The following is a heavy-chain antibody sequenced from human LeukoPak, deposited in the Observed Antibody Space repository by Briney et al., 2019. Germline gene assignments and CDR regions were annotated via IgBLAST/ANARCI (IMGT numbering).Heavy chain of an antibody. CDR2: IYYSGST. Sequence: PSETLSLTCTVSGDSISSTNYYWGWIRQPPGKGLEWIGSIYYSGSTYYNPSLESRVTISVDTSKNQFSLKLSSVTAADTAVYYCARAWEYYYDSSGYQGFDYWGQGTLVTVSS. J-gene: IGHJ4*02. CDR3: ARAWEYYYDSSGYQGFDY. D-gene: IGHD3-22*01. CDR1: GDSISSTNYY. V-gene: IGHV4-39*01.